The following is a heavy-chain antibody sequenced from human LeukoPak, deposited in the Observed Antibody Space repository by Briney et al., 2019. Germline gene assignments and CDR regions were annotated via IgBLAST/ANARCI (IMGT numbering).Heavy chain of an antibody. J-gene: IGHJ3*02. CDR2: INPSGGST. V-gene: IGHV1-46*01. Sequence: GASVKVSCKASGYTFTSYYMHWVRQAPGQGLEWMGIINPSGGSTSYAQKFQGRVTMTRNTSISTAYMELSSLRSEDTAVYYCARHPGTFAFDIWGQGTMVTVSS. CDR1: GYTFTSYY. CDR3: ARHPGTFAFDI.